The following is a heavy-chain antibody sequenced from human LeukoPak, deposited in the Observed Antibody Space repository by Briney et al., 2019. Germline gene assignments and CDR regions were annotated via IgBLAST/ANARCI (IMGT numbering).Heavy chain of an antibody. CDR1: GFTFSSYA. V-gene: IGHV3-30*04. J-gene: IGHJ4*02. CDR2: ISYDGRNK. Sequence: GGSLTLYCAACGFTFSSYAMHWVRQAPGKGLEWVAVISYDGRNKYYAVSVKGRFTISRYTSKHTLYLQMNRLRAEDTAVYYCASGDYYGSGSYYPRDYWGQGTLVTVSS. CDR3: ASGDYYGSGSYYPRDY. D-gene: IGHD3-10*01.